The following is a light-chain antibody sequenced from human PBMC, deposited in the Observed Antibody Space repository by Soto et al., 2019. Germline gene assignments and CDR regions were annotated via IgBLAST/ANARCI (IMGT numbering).Light chain of an antibody. CDR2: TTS. J-gene: IGKJ4*01. Sequence: QSPGTLSVSPGERVTLSCRPSQSVGRNLAWYQQKPGQAPRLLIYTTSTRAPGIPARFSGSGSGTEFTLTLSSLQSEDVAVYYCQQYTNWPDSFGGGTKVEIK. V-gene: IGKV3-15*01. CDR3: QQYTNWPDS. CDR1: QSVGRN.